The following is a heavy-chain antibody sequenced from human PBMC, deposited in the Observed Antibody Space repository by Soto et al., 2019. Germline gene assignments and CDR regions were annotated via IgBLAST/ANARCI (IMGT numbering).Heavy chain of an antibody. V-gene: IGHV4-30-4*01. CDR1: GGSISSGDNY. CDR3: ARLSWTPH. Sequence: SETLSLTCTVSGGSISSGDNYWSWIRQPPGKGLEWIGYIYYSGNTYYNPSLKSRVTISVYASNNQFSLKLSSLTAADTAVYYCARLSWTPHWGRGTLVTVSS. CDR2: IYYSGNT. J-gene: IGHJ4*02. D-gene: IGHD5-12*01.